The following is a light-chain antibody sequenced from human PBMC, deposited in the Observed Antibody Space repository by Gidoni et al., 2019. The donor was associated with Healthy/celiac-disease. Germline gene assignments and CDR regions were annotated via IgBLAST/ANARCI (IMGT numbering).Light chain of an antibody. CDR2: CAS. Sequence: EIVMTQSPATLSVSPGERATLSCRASQSVSSNLAWYQQKPGQAPRLLIYCASTRATGIPARFSGSGSGTEFTLNISSLQSEDFAVYYCQQYNNWHPYTFGQGTRLEIK. V-gene: IGKV3-15*01. J-gene: IGKJ2*01. CDR1: QSVSSN. CDR3: QQYNNWHPYT.